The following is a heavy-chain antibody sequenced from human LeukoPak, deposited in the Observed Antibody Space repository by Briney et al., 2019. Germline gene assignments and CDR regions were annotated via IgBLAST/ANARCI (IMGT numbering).Heavy chain of an antibody. D-gene: IGHD3-10*01. Sequence: SETLSLTCAVYGGSFSGYYWGWIRQPPGKGLEWIGSIYYSGSTYYNPSLKSRVTISVDTSKNQFSLKLSSVTAADTAVYYCARNRGYYYGSGSFETRFDYWGQGTLVTVSS. J-gene: IGHJ4*02. V-gene: IGHV4-39*01. CDR2: IYYSGST. CDR3: ARNRGYYYGSGSFETRFDY. CDR1: GGSFSGYY.